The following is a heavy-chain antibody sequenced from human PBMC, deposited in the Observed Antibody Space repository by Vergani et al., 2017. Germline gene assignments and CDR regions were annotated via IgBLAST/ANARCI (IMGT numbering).Heavy chain of an antibody. Sequence: QVKLQESGPGLVKPSETLSLTCAVSGYSISSGYYWGWIRQPPGKGLEWIGSIYHSGSTYYNPSLKSRVTISVDTSKNQFSLKLSSVTAADTAVYYCARHKVRGVMVDYWGQGTLVTVSS. V-gene: IGHV4-38-2*01. CDR2: IYHSGST. D-gene: IGHD3-10*01. J-gene: IGHJ4*02. CDR3: ARHKVRGVMVDY. CDR1: GYSISSGYY.